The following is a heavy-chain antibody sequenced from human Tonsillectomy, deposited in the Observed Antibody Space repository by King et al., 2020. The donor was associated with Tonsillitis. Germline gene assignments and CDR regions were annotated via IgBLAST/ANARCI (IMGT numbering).Heavy chain of an antibody. CDR2: IYYSGST. CDR3: ARQWGTTVTKGDAFDI. Sequence: QLQESGPGLVKPSETLSLTCTVSGGSISSSSYYWGCIRQPPGKGLEWIGSIYYSGSTYYNPSLKSRVTISVDTSKNQFSLKLSSVTAADTAVYYCARQWGTTVTKGDAFDIWGQGTMVTVSS. CDR1: GGSISSSSYY. V-gene: IGHV4-39*01. D-gene: IGHD4-17*01. J-gene: IGHJ3*02.